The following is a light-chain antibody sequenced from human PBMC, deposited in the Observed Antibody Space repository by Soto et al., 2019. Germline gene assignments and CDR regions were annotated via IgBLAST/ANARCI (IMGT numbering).Light chain of an antibody. CDR3: QQYYITPLT. Sequence: DIVMTQSPDSLAVSLGERATLNCKSSQSILYSANDKNYLAWYQQKPGQPPKLLIYWASTRESGVPDRFSGSGSGTDFTLTISSLQVEDVAVYYCQQYYITPLTFGGGTKVEL. V-gene: IGKV4-1*01. J-gene: IGKJ4*01. CDR2: WAS. CDR1: QSILYSANDKNY.